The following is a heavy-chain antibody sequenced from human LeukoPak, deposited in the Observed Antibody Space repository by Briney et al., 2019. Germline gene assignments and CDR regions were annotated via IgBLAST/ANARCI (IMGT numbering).Heavy chain of an antibody. CDR3: AGRYYDSSGFVGY. Sequence: PGGSLRLSCAASGFTVSSNYMSWVRQAPGKGLEWVSYISSSGSTIYYADSVKGRFTISRDNAKNSLYLQMNSLRAEDTAVYYCAGRYYDSSGFVGYWGQGTLVTVSS. CDR2: ISSSGSTI. D-gene: IGHD3-22*01. J-gene: IGHJ4*02. CDR1: GFTVSSNY. V-gene: IGHV3-11*04.